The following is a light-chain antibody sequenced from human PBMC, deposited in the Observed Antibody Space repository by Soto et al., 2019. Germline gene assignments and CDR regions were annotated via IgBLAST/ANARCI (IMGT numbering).Light chain of an antibody. Sequence: DIQMTQSPSSLSASVGDRVTITCRASQSISSWLGWYQQKPGKAPKLLIFDAFSLESGVPSRFSGSRSGTEFTLTISSLQPDDYATYYCQQYNSYSPLTFGGGTKVEIK. CDR2: DAF. CDR1: QSISSW. V-gene: IGKV1-5*01. J-gene: IGKJ4*01. CDR3: QQYNSYSPLT.